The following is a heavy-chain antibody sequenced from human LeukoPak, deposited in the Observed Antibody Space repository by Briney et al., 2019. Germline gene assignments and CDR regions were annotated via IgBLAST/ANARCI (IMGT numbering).Heavy chain of an antibody. D-gene: IGHD5-18*01. Sequence: PSETLSLTCTVSGGSISSSSYYWGWIRQPPGKGLEWIGSIYYSGSTYYNPSLKSRVTISVDTSKNQFSLKLSSVTAADTAVYYCARHQGYSYGSVYYMDVWGKGTTVTISS. J-gene: IGHJ6*03. CDR2: IYYSGST. V-gene: IGHV4-39*01. CDR3: ARHQGYSYGSVYYMDV. CDR1: GGSISSSSYY.